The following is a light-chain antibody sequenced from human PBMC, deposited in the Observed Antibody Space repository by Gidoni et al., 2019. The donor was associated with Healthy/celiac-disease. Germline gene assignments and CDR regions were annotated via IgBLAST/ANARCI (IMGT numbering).Light chain of an antibody. CDR1: QSISSY. CDR3: QQSYSTLGIT. Sequence: IQMTQSPSSLSASVGDRVTITCRASQSISSYLNWYQQNPGKAPKLLIYAASSLQSGVPSRFSGSGSGTDFTLTISSLQPEDFATYYCQQSYSTLGITFGQGTRLEIK. CDR2: AAS. V-gene: IGKV1-39*01. J-gene: IGKJ5*01.